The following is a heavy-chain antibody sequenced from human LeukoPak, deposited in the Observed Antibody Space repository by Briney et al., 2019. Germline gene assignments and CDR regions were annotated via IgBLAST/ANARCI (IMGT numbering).Heavy chain of an antibody. CDR3: AKDYSKTSYYGSGTYYRPNWFDP. D-gene: IGHD3-10*01. CDR2: ISGSSSYI. CDR1: GFTFSRYS. Sequence: GGSLRLSCAASGFTFSRYSMNWVRQAPGKGLEWVSSISGSSSYIYYADSVKGRFTISRHNAKNSLYLQMNSLRAEDTAVYYCAKDYSKTSYYGSGTYYRPNWFDPWGQGTLVTVSS. V-gene: IGHV3-21*01. J-gene: IGHJ5*02.